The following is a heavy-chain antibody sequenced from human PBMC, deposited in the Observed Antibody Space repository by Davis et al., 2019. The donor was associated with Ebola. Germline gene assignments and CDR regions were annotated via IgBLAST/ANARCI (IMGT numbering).Heavy chain of an antibody. Sequence: GESLKISCAASGFTFSSYAMHWVRQAPGKGLEWVAVISYDGSNKYYADSVKGRFTISRDNSKNTLYLQMNSLRAEDTAVYYCARDSLNYYDSSGYYPYGMDVWGKGTTVTVSS. D-gene: IGHD3-22*01. V-gene: IGHV3-30*04. CDR1: GFTFSSYA. J-gene: IGHJ6*04. CDR2: ISYDGSNK. CDR3: ARDSLNYYDSSGYYPYGMDV.